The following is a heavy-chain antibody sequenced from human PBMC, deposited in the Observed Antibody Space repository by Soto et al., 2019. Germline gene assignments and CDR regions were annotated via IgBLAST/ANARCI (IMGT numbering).Heavy chain of an antibody. V-gene: IGHV1-18*01. CDR3: ARDYYDSSGYYYYYYYVMDV. CDR2: ISAYNGNT. J-gene: IGHJ6*02. CDR1: GYTFTSYG. D-gene: IGHD3-22*01. Sequence: ASVKVSCKASGYTFTSYGISWVRQAPGQGLEWMGWISAYNGNTNYAQKLQGRVTMTTDTSTSTAYMELRSLRSDDTAVYYCARDYYDSSGYYYYYYYVMDVWGQGTTVTVSS.